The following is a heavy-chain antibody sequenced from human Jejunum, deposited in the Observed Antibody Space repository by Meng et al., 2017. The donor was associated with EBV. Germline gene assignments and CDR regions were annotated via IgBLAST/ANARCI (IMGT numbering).Heavy chain of an antibody. J-gene: IGHJ4*02. CDR1: GGFVNNGNVY. D-gene: IGHD5-12*01. Sequence: VRLQGPGQGLVKPSATLVLSCNVSGGFVNNGNVYWSWIRQPPGKGLEWIGYIYYSGSTNYIPSLKSLVTISLDTSKNQFSLKLSAVTAGDTAVYYCAGLRYSGYDRAFDYWGQGALVTVSS. CDR3: AGLRYSGYDRAFDY. CDR2: IYYSGST. V-gene: IGHV4-61*01.